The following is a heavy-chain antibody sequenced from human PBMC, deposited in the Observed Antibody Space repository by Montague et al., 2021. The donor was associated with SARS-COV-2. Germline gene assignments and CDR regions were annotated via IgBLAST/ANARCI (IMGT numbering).Heavy chain of an antibody. J-gene: IGHJ6*02. CDR3: ARDGYGSGSYASGLDV. Sequence: SLRLSCAASGFTFSSYRMNWVRQAPGKGLEWVSSISISSSHIYYADSVKGRFTISRDNAKNSLYLQMNSLRAEDTAVYYCARDGYGSGSYASGLDVWGQGTTVTVSS. CDR2: ISISSSHI. V-gene: IGHV3-21*01. D-gene: IGHD3-10*01. CDR1: GFTFSSYR.